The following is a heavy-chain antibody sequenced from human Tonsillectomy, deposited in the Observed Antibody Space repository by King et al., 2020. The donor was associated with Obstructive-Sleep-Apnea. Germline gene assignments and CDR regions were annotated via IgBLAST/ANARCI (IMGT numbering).Heavy chain of an antibody. CDR1: GFTFSSYG. D-gene: IGHD6-19*01. J-gene: IGHJ4*02. V-gene: IGHV3-33*01. Sequence: VQLVESGGGVVQPGRSLRLSCAASGFTFSSYGMHWVRQAPGKGLEWVAVIWDDGSNKYYADSVKGRFPISRDNAKNTLYLQMNSLRAEDTAVYYCATGIAVAAFDYWGQGTLVTVSS. CDR2: IWDDGSNK. CDR3: ATGIAVAAFDY.